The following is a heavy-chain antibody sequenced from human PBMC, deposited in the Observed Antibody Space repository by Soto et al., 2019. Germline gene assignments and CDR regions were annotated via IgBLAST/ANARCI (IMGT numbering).Heavy chain of an antibody. J-gene: IGHJ4*02. CDR2: IYYSGST. CDR3: ARGGLRYFDWSPFDY. D-gene: IGHD3-9*01. V-gene: IGHV4-59*01. Sequence: KPXGTLTLTCTVSGGSISSYYWSGIRQPPGKGLEWIGYIYYSGSTNYNPSLKSRVTISVDTSKNQFSLKLSSVTAADTAVYYCARGGLRYFDWSPFDYWGQGTLVTVPS. CDR1: GGSISSYY.